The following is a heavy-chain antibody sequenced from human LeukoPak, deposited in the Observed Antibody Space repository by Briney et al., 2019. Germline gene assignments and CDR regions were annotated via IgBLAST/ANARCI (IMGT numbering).Heavy chain of an antibody. D-gene: IGHD3-10*01. V-gene: IGHV3-23*01. CDR1: RFTFSSYA. Sequence: GGSLSLSCAASRFTFSSYAMSWVRQVPGKGLEWVSGISGSGGSTYYADSVKGRFTISRENAKNSLYLQMNSLRAGDTAVYYCARAGGSGSYWAFDIWGQGTMVTVSS. J-gene: IGHJ3*02. CDR3: ARAGGSGSYWAFDI. CDR2: ISGSGGST.